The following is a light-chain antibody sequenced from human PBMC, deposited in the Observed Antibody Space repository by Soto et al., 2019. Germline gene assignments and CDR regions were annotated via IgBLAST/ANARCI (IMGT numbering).Light chain of an antibody. CDR2: DVS. CDR1: QSVSNS. V-gene: IGKV3-11*01. Sequence: EIVLTQSPGTLSLSPGGRATLSCRASQSVSNSLAWYQQKPGQPPRLLIYDVSNRATGIPARFSGSGSGTDFTLTITSLEPEDFAVYFCHQRYNWPRVTFGQGTRLEIK. J-gene: IGKJ5*01. CDR3: HQRYNWPRVT.